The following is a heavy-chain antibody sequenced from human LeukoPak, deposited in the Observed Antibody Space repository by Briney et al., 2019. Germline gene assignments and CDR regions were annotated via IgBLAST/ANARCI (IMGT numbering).Heavy chain of an antibody. CDR2: INHSGST. D-gene: IGHD2-2*02. CDR1: GGSFSGYY. V-gene: IGHV4-34*01. Sequence: PSETLSLTCAVYGGSFSGYYWSWIRQPPGKGLEWIGEINHSGSTNYNPSLKSRVTISVDTSKNQFSLKLSSVTAADTAVYYCARGTKYCRSTSCYMNWFDPWGQGTLVTVSS. J-gene: IGHJ5*02. CDR3: ARGTKYCRSTSCYMNWFDP.